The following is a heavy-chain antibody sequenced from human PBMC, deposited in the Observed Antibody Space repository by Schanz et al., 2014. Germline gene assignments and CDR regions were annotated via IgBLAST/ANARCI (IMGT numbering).Heavy chain of an antibody. D-gene: IGHD6-25*01. Sequence: QVQLVQSGAEAKKPGSSVKVSCTASGGTFRSYTITWIRQAPGQGLEWMGRIIPVLAIPDHAQKFQVRVTITADKSTSTAYMELSSLASEDTAVYYCARGQRRTIGRPFGPWGQGTLVTVSS. J-gene: IGHJ5*02. V-gene: IGHV1-69*04. CDR1: GGTFRSYT. CDR3: ARGQRRTIGRPFGP. CDR2: IIPVLAIP.